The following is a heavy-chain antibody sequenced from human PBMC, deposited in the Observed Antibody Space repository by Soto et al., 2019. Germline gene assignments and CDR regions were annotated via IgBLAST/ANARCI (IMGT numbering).Heavy chain of an antibody. CDR2: ISAYNGNT. J-gene: IGHJ4*02. V-gene: IGHV1-18*01. CDR3: ARGIVGATVDY. D-gene: IGHD1-26*01. CDR1: GYTFTSYG. Sequence: QVQLVQSGAEVTKPGATVKVSCQASGYTFTSYGISWVRQAPGHGLEWMGWISAYNGNTNYAHKLQGRVTMTTDTSTSTAYMELRRLRSDDTAVYYCARGIVGATVDYWGKGTLVTVSS.